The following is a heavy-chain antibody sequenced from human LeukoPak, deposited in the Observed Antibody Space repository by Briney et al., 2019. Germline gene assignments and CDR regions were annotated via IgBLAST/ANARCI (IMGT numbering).Heavy chain of an antibody. CDR3: ARGSSLAYYVDV. CDR1: GFTFSSYA. CDR2: ISGSGGST. J-gene: IGHJ6*03. V-gene: IGHV3-23*01. D-gene: IGHD3-16*02. Sequence: GGSLRLSCAASGFTFSSYAMSWVRQAPGKGLEWVSAISGSGGSTYYADSVKGRFTISRDNAKNTLYLQMNSLRAEDTAVYYCARGSSLAYYVDVWGKGTTVTVSS.